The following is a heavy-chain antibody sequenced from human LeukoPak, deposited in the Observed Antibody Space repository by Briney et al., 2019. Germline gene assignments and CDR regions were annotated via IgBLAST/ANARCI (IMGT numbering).Heavy chain of an antibody. CDR3: ARGGVVGTMLRGINWFDP. CDR2: IYYSGST. D-gene: IGHD3-10*01. Sequence: PSGTLSLTCTVSGVPISNYYRNWIRQSPGKGLEWIGYIYYSGSTDYNPSLQSRVTISVDTSKNQFSLELSAVNAADAAVYYCARGGVVGTMLRGINWFDPWGQGTLVAVSS. V-gene: IGHV4-59*01. J-gene: IGHJ5*02. CDR1: GVPISNYY.